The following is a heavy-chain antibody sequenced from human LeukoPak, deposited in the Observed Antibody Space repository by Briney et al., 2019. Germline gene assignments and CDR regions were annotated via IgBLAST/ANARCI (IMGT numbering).Heavy chain of an antibody. D-gene: IGHD3-10*01. CDR1: GFTFRNYW. CDR2: INRDGSTT. Sequence: PGGSLRLSCAASGFTFRNYWVHWVRQAPGKGLVWVSRINRDGSTTKYADSVKGRFTVSRDNAKNTLYLQMKSVRAEDTTVLYYARGKKNGESSEIDYWGQGTLVTVSS. V-gene: IGHV3-74*03. J-gene: IGHJ4*02. CDR3: ARGKKNGESSEIDY.